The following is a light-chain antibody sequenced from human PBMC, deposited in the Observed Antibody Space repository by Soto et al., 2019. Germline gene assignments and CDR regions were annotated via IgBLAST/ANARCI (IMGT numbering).Light chain of an antibody. V-gene: IGKV3-11*01. CDR2: DAS. CDR1: QSISSH. CDR3: QQRPNWPLT. J-gene: IGKJ4*01. Sequence: EIVLTQSPATLSLSPGERATLSCRASQSISSHLAWYQQKPGQAPRLLMYDASNRAPGIPARFSGSGSGTDFPLTISSLEPEDFAVYYCQQRPNWPLTFGGGTKVEIK.